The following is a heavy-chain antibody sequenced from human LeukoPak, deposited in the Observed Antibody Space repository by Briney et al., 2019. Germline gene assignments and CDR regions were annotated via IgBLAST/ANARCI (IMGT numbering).Heavy chain of an antibody. CDR3: AREKAPYTFDY. CDR1: GGSISNYY. J-gene: IGHJ4*02. Sequence: SETLSLTCTVSGGSISNYYWSWIRQPPGKGLEWIGYIYYSGSTNYNPSLKSRVTISADTSKNQFSLKLSSVTAADTAVYYCAREKAPYTFDYWGQGTQVTVSS. CDR2: IYYSGST. V-gene: IGHV4-59*01.